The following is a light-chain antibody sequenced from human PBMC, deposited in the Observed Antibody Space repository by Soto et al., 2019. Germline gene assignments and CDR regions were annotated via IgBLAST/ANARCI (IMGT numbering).Light chain of an antibody. J-gene: IGLJ1*01. CDR3: GRWDSRLSTYV. Sequence: QSVLTQPPSVSAAPGQQVTISCSRSSSNIGNDYVSWYQQLPGTAPKLLIYDNNKRAAGIPDRFSGSESGTSATLGITGLQTGDEDDYYCGRWDSRLSTYVFGTGTKVTVL. CDR1: SSNIGNDY. V-gene: IGLV1-51*01. CDR2: DNN.